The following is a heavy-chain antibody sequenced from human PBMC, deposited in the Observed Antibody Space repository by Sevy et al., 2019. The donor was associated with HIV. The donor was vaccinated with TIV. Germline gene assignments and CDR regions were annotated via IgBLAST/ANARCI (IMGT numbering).Heavy chain of an antibody. J-gene: IGHJ4*02. CDR3: ARHEGIVDRAFDF. V-gene: IGHV4-39*01. CDR1: GVSISSSSYD. Sequence: SETLSLTCSVSGVSISSSSYDWGWIRQPPGKGLEWIGSIYYSGSTYYNPSLMSRVTVSVDTSKNQYSLNLRSVTAAETAVYYCARHEGIVDRAFDFWGRGTLVTVSS. CDR2: IYYSGST. D-gene: IGHD2-21*01.